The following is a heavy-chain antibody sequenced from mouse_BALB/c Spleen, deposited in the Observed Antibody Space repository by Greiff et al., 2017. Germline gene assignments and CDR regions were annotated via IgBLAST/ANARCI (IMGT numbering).Heavy chain of an antibody. V-gene: IGHV1S81*02. CDR3: TRDRYDVRFAY. Sequence: QVQLKQPGAELVKPGASVKLSCKASGYTFTSYYMYWVKQRPGQGLEWIGGINPSNGGTNFNEKFKSKATLTVDKSSSTAYMQLSSLTSEDSAVYYCTRDRYDVRFAYWGQGTLVTVSA. D-gene: IGHD2-14*01. CDR2: INPSNGGT. CDR1: GYTFTSYY. J-gene: IGHJ3*01.